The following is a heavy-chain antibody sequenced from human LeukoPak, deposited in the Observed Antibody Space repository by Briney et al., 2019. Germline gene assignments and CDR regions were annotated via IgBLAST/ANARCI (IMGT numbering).Heavy chain of an antibody. Sequence: ASVKVSCKASGYRFSRYGISWVRQAPGQGPEWVGWVSVFNGDTKYAQKFQGRVTVTTEISTDTAYMELSSLRSDDTGVYCCARGHGYYYYMDVWGKGTTVTVSS. CDR1: GYRFSRYG. CDR2: VSVFNGDT. CDR3: ARGHGYYYYMDV. D-gene: IGHD3-3*01. J-gene: IGHJ6*03. V-gene: IGHV1-18*01.